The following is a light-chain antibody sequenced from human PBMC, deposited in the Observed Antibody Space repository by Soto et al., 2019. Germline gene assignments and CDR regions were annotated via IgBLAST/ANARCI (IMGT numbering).Light chain of an antibody. CDR2: GAS. CDR3: QQGNRFPWT. J-gene: IGKJ1*01. V-gene: IGKV1-12*01. CDR1: QDIITF. Sequence: DIQMTQSPSSVSASVGDRVTITCRASQDIITFLAWYQQRPGKAPKVLIYGASFLQSGVPSRFSGSGSGTDFTLTISSLQPEDFATYYCQQGNRFPWTFDQGTKVEI.